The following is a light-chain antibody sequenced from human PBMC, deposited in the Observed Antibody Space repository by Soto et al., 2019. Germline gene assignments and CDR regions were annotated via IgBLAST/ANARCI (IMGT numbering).Light chain of an antibody. CDR3: PQNGSSPWT. CDR2: GAY. J-gene: IGKJ1*01. V-gene: IGKV3-20*01. Sequence: DIVLTQSPGTLSLSPGERATLSCRASQSVYSSYFAWYQQKPGQAPRRLIYGAYSRATGIPDRFSGSGSGTDFALTIRRLEAEYFAVYYCPQNGSSPWTFGQGTEVEIK. CDR1: QSVYSSY.